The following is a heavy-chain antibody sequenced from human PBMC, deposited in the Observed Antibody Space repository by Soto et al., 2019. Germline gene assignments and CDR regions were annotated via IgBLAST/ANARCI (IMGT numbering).Heavy chain of an antibody. D-gene: IGHD3-16*01. CDR1: GFTFSSYE. J-gene: IGHJ5*01. CDR3: TKGATSPFDF. CDR2: ISSSGSTI. V-gene: IGHV3-48*03. Sequence: GGSLRLSCAASGFTFSSYEMNWVRQAPGKGLEWVSYISSSGSTIYYADSVKGRFTISRDNAKNSLYLQMNSLRAEDTAIYYCTKGATSPFDFWGQGTRVTVSS.